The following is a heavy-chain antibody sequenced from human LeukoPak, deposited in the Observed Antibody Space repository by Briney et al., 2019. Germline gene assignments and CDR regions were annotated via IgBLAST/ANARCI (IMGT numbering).Heavy chain of an antibody. D-gene: IGHD3-10*01. Sequence: ASVKVSCKASGYTFTGYYMHWVRRAPGRGLEWMGWINPNSGGTNYAQKFQGRVTMTRDTSISTAYMELSRLRSDDTAVYYCARVRLVRGAIRVDFDYWGQGTLVTVSS. CDR2: INPNSGGT. V-gene: IGHV1-2*02. CDR1: GYTFTGYY. J-gene: IGHJ4*02. CDR3: ARVRLVRGAIRVDFDY.